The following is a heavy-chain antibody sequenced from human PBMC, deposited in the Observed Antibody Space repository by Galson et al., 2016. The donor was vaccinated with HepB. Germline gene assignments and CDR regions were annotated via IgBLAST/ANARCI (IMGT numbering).Heavy chain of an antibody. D-gene: IGHD3-3*01. CDR2: MNPNSDNS. CDR1: GYTFTSYD. Sequence: SVKVSCKASGYTFTSYDINWVRQATGQGLEWMGWMNPNSDNSGYAQRFQGRVTMTRRTSMSTAYMELSSLRSDDTAVYFCARGRGISYYGFWSGYSLDYWGQGTLVTVSS. V-gene: IGHV1-8*01. CDR3: ARGRGISYYGFWSGYSLDY. J-gene: IGHJ4*02.